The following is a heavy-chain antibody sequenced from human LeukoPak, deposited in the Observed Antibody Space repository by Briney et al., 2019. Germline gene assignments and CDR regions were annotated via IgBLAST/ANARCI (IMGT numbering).Heavy chain of an antibody. Sequence: SETLSLTCNVSGGPISDYYWSWIRQPPGKGLEWIGYIYFRGTTNYSPSSQSRVSISVDTSKNQFSLRLSSVTAADTAVYYCARDRFYDNSGFRRLDFWGQGLLVTVSS. CDR3: ARDRFYDNSGFRRLDF. V-gene: IGHV4-59*01. CDR1: GGPISDYY. J-gene: IGHJ4*02. CDR2: IYFRGTT. D-gene: IGHD3-22*01.